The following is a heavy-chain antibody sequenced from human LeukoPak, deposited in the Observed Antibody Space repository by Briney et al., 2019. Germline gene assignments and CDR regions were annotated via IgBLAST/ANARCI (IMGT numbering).Heavy chain of an antibody. CDR3: ARVPRVGYSSSWYQVD. D-gene: IGHD6-13*01. V-gene: IGHV4-4*07. J-gene: IGHJ4*02. Sequence: SETLSLTCTVSGGSLSSYYWSWIRQPAGKGLEWIGRIYTSGSTNYNPSLKSRVTMSVDTSKNQFSLKLSSVTAADTAVYYCARVPRVGYSSSWYQVDWGQGTLVTVSS. CDR2: IYTSGST. CDR1: GGSLSSYY.